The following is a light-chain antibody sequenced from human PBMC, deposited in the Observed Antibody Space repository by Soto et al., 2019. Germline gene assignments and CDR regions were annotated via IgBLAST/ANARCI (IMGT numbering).Light chain of an antibody. Sequence: EIVLTQSPGTLSLSPGERATLSCRASQSVSSSHLAWYQQKPGQAPRLLIYGASSRATGIPDRFSGSGSGTDFTLTISRLETEDFAVYFCQQYGSSPLTFGGGTKVEIK. V-gene: IGKV3-20*01. CDR1: QSVSSSH. CDR2: GAS. CDR3: QQYGSSPLT. J-gene: IGKJ4*01.